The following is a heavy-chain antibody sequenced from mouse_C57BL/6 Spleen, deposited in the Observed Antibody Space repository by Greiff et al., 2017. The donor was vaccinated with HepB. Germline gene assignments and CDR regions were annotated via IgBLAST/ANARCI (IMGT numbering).Heavy chain of an antibody. J-gene: IGHJ1*03. Sequence: QVQLQQSGPELVKPGASVKISCKASGYAFSSSWMNWVKQRPGKGLEWIGRIYPGDGDTNYNGKFKGKATLTADKSSSTAYMQLSSLTSEDSAVYFCARGDYGYPYWYFDVWGTGTTVTVSS. D-gene: IGHD2-2*01. V-gene: IGHV1-82*01. CDR2: IYPGDGDT. CDR3: ARGDYGYPYWYFDV. CDR1: GYAFSSSW.